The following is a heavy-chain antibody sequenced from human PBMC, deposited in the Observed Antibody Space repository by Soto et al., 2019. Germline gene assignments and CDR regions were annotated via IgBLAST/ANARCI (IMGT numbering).Heavy chain of an antibody. CDR1: GGSFSGYY. V-gene: IGHV4-34*01. CDR3: ATRIIAAAGTVWFDP. Sequence: SETLSLTCAVYGGSFSGYYWSWIRQPPGKGLEWIGEINHSGSTSYNPSLKSRVTISVDTSKNQFSLKLSSVTAADTAVYYCATRIIAAAGTVWFDPWGQGTLVTV. J-gene: IGHJ5*02. D-gene: IGHD6-13*01. CDR2: INHSGST.